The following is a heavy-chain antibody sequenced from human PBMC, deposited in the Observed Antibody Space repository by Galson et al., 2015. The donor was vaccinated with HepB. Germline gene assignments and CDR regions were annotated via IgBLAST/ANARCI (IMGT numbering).Heavy chain of an antibody. V-gene: IGHV3-21*01. D-gene: IGHD6-19*01. Sequence: SLRLSCAASGFTFSSYSINWVRQAPGKGLEWVSSISSSSYIYYADSVKGRFTISRDNAKNSLYRQMNSLRAEDTAVYYCAGLGHSSGWYDPLRGYWGQGTLVTVSS. CDR3: AGLGHSSGWYDPLRGY. CDR1: GFTFSSYS. J-gene: IGHJ4*02. CDR2: ISSSSYI.